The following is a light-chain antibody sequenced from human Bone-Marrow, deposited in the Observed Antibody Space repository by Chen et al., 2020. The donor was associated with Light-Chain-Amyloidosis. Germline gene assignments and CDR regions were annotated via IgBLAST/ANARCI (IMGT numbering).Light chain of an antibody. Sequence: SYELTQPPSVSVSPGQTARITCSGDDLPTKYAYWYQQKPGQAPVLVIHRDTERPSGISERFSGSSSGTTATLTISGVQADGEADYHCQSADSSGTYEVIFGGGTKLTVL. J-gene: IGLJ2*01. CDR3: QSADSSGTYEVI. CDR2: RDT. CDR1: DLPTKY. V-gene: IGLV3-25*03.